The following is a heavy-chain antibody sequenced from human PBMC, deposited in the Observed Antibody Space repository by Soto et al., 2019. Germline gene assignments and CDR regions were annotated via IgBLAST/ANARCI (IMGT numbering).Heavy chain of an antibody. CDR3: ARVSVPAAIGYYYYYMDV. D-gene: IGHD2-2*01. CDR1: GGSFSGYY. J-gene: IGHJ6*03. CDR2: INHSGST. Sequence: SETLSLTCAVYGGSFSGYYWSWIRQPPGKGLEWIGEINHSGSTNYNPSLKSRVTISVDTSKNQFSLKLSSVTAADTAVYYCARVSVPAAIGYYYYYMDVWGKGTTVTVS. V-gene: IGHV4-34*01.